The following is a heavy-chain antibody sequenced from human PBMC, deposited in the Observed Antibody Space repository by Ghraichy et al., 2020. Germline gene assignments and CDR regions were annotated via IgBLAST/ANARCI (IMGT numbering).Heavy chain of an antibody. D-gene: IGHD2-2*01. CDR3: AKRYCSSNTCYYFDY. Sequence: GGSLRLSCAASGFTFNNYAMSWVRQAPGKGLEWVSAISGSGVTTYYPDSVKGRFTISRDNSKNTLYLQMNSLRAEDTAVYYCAKRYCSSNTCYYFDYWGQGTPVTVSS. CDR2: ISGSGVTT. J-gene: IGHJ4*02. V-gene: IGHV3-23*01. CDR1: GFTFNNYA.